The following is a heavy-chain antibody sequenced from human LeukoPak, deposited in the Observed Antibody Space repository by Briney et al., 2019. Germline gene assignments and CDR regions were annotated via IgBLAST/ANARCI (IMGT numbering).Heavy chain of an antibody. CDR3: ARCLFSGSSTPYFDS. Sequence: GGSLRLSCAASGFTFSSYDMNWVRQAPGKGLEWVSYISSSGSTIYYADSVKGRFTISRDNAKNSLYLEMNSLRAEDTAIYYCARCLFSGSSTPYFDSWGQGTVVSVST. J-gene: IGHJ4*02. D-gene: IGHD1-26*01. V-gene: IGHV3-48*03. CDR1: GFTFSSYD. CDR2: ISSSGSTI.